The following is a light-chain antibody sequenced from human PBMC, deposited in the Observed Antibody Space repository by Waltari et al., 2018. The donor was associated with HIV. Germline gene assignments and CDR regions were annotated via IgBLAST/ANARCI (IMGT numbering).Light chain of an antibody. J-gene: IGLJ2*01. CDR1: SRDN. CDR3: ASYTHSTTLVL. CDR2: DVI. V-gene: IGLV2-14*03. Sequence: QSPLTHPASVSGSPGQSITISCMARSRDNVYCYQQHAGKVPKLLIYDVINRPSGVSDRFSGSMSGNTASLTISALQVEDEAEYYCASYTHSTTLVLFGGGTKLTVL.